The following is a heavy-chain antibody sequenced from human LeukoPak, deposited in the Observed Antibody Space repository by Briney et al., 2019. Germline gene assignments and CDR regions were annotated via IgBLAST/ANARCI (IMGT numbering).Heavy chain of an antibody. CDR3: AREDVVLVDAARSNSRGMDV. CDR2: INPSGGST. CDR1: GGTFSSYA. J-gene: IGHJ6*02. V-gene: IGHV1-46*01. D-gene: IGHD2-15*01. Sequence: ASVKVSCKASGGTFSSYAISWVRQAPGQGLEWMGIINPSGGSTSYAQKFQDRVTMTRDTSTSTVYMELSSLKSEDTAVYSCAREDVVLVDAARSNSRGMDVWGQGTTVPVS.